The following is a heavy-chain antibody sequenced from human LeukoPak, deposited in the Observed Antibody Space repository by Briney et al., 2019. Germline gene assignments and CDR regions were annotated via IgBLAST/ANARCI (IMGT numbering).Heavy chain of an antibody. V-gene: IGHV1-2*02. CDR2: INPNSGGT. J-gene: IGHJ4*02. Sequence: ASVKVSCKASGYTFTGYYMHWVRQAPGQGLEWMGWINPNSGGTNYAQKFQGRVTMTRDTSFSTAYMELSRLRSDDTAVYYCARDVNYYYGSGSPLDYWGQGTLVTVSS. CDR1: GYTFTGYY. D-gene: IGHD3-10*01. CDR3: ARDVNYYYGSGSPLDY.